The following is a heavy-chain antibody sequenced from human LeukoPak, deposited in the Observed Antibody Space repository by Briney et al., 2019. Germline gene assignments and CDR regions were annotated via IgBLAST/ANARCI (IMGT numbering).Heavy chain of an antibody. D-gene: IGHD5-24*01. CDR3: ARDRRWDSETLF. V-gene: IGHV3-7*01. CDR1: GFTVSPHW. CDR2: MKQDGSEI. Sequence: GGSLRLSCAASGFTVSPHWMSWVRQAPGKGLEWVAMMKQDGSEIYYVDSVKGRFTTSRDNAKNTLYLQMNSLRAEDTAVYYCARDRRWDSETLFWGQGTLVTVSS. J-gene: IGHJ4*02.